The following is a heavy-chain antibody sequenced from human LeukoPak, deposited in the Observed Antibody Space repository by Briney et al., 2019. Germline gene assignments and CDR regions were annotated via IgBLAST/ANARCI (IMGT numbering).Heavy chain of an antibody. CDR2: IYYSGST. Sequence: SETLSLTCTVSGGSISSYYWSWIRQPPGKGLEWIGYIYYSGSTNYNPSLKSRVTISVDTSKNQFSLKLSSVTAADTAVYYCARVTYSYGLTFDYWGQGTLVTVSS. CDR3: ARVTYSYGLTFDY. D-gene: IGHD5-18*01. CDR1: GGSISSYY. J-gene: IGHJ4*02. V-gene: IGHV4-59*01.